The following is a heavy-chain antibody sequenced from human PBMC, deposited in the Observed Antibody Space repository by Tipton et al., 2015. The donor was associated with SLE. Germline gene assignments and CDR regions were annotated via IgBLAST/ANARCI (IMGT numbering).Heavy chain of an antibody. CDR1: GFNFDNYG. CDR3: VRGGGEYYDFWGPYYTLSHYYCGMDV. V-gene: IGHV3-23*01. CDR2: ISGSGVDP. D-gene: IGHD3-3*01. J-gene: IGHJ6*02. Sequence: SLRLSCAASGFNFDNYGMSWVRQAPGKGLEWVSAISGSGVDPYYADSVKGRFTVSRDNARNSLYLLMDSLRAEDTAMYYCVRGGGEYYDFWGPYYTLSHYYCGMDVWGQGTTVTVSS.